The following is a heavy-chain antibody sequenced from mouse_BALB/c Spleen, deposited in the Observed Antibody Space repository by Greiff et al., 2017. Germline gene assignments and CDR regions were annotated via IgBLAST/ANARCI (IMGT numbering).Heavy chain of an antibody. CDR1: GYTFTNYW. CDR3: ALNGGYHAMDY. CDR2: IYPGGGYT. V-gene: IGHV1-63*02. Sequence: QVQLKQSGAELVRPGTSVKISCKASGYTFTNYWLGWVKQRPGHGLEWIGDIYPGGGYTNYNEKFKGKATLTADTSSSTAYMQLSSLTSEDSAVYFCALNGGYHAMDYWGQGTSVTVSS. J-gene: IGHJ4*01. D-gene: IGHD1-1*01.